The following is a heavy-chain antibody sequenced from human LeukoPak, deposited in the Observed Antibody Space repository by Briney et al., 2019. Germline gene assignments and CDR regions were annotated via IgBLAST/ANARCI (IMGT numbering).Heavy chain of an antibody. CDR3: ARDIGDDSSGCYVY. D-gene: IGHD3-22*01. V-gene: IGHV3-30*01. J-gene: IGHJ4*02. CDR2: ISYDGSNK. Sequence: GGSLRLSCAASGFTFSSYAMHWVRQAPGKGLEWVAVISYDGSNKYYADSVKGRFTISRDNSKNTLYLQMNSLRAEDTAVYYCARDIGDDSSGCYVYWGQGTLVTVSS. CDR1: GFTFSSYA.